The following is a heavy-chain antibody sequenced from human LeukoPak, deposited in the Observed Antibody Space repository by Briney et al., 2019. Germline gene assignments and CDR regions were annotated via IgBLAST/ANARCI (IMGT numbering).Heavy chain of an antibody. Sequence: GGSLRLSCAASGFIFSNYGMHWVRQAPGKGPEWAAIIWYDGSKTYYADSVKGRFTISRDNSKNTLYVQMNSLRIEGAAVYYCAKDTRYHGSGTYATAAFDIWGQGTMVTVSS. D-gene: IGHD3-10*01. CDR3: AKDTRYHGSGTYATAAFDI. V-gene: IGHV3-30*02. CDR2: IWYDGSKT. CDR1: GFIFSNYG. J-gene: IGHJ3*02.